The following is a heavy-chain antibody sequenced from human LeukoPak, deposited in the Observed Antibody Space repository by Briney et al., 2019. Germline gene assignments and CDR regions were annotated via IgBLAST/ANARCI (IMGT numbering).Heavy chain of an antibody. J-gene: IGHJ4*02. CDR1: GVSISSTTYH. CDR3: ARLLGNYCSSTSCYPGGYFDY. V-gene: IGHV4-39*01. Sequence: PSETLSLTCTVSGVSISSTTYHWGWIRQPPGKGLESIGTIYYDGNTYYNPSLKSRVTISVDTSKNQFSLRLSSVTAADTAVFYCARLLGNYCSSTSCYPGGYFDYWGQGALVTVSS. CDR2: IYYDGNT. D-gene: IGHD2-2*01.